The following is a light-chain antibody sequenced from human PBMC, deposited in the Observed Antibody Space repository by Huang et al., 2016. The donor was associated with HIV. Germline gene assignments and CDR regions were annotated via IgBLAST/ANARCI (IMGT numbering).Light chain of an antibody. CDR2: GAS. J-gene: IGKJ2*01. Sequence: DTVMTQTPATLSVSPGARATLSCRASQSVGSKLAWVQQKTGQAPRLLIHGASTRAPGIPASFSGSGSGTEFTLTISSLQSEDFAVYYCQQYNNWPYTFGQGTKLEIK. CDR3: QQYNNWPYT. V-gene: IGKV3-15*01. CDR1: QSVGSK.